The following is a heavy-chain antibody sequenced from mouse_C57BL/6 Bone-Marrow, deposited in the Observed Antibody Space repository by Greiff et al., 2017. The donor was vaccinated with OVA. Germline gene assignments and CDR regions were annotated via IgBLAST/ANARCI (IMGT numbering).Heavy chain of an antibody. J-gene: IGHJ2*01. V-gene: IGHV1-69*01. D-gene: IGHD1-1*01. CDR2: IAPSDSYT. CDR1: GYTFTSYW. CDR3: FTTVFDY. Sequence: VQLQQPGAELVMPGASVKLSCKASGYTFTSYWMHWVKQRPGQGLEWIGEIAPSDSYTNYNQKFKGKSTLTVDKSSSTAYLQLSSLTAEDSAVYYCFTTVFDYWGQGTTLTVSS.